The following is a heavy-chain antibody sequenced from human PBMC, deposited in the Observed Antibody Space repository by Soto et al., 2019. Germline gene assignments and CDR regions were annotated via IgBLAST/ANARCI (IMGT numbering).Heavy chain of an antibody. Sequence: EVQLVESGGGLVNPGGSLRLSCVVSGLTFSHAWMSWVRQAPGKGLEWVGRIKTKADGGTTDYAAIVKGRFTISRDESKSRLCLQMNSLNTEDSAIYYCTTDSGYCSSTSCRYSYMDVWGKGTTVTVSS. CDR3: TTDSGYCSSTSCRYSYMDV. CDR1: GLTFSHAW. CDR2: IKTKADGGTT. D-gene: IGHD2-2*01. J-gene: IGHJ6*03. V-gene: IGHV3-15*01.